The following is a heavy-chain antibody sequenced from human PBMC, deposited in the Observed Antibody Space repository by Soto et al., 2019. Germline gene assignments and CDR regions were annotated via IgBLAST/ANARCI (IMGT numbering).Heavy chain of an antibody. CDR3: ARGLGSVT. J-gene: IGHJ4*02. CDR1: GGSFSGYY. V-gene: IGHV4-34*01. D-gene: IGHD4-4*01. CDR2: INHSGST. Sequence: QVQLQQWGAGLLKPSETLSLTCAVYGGSFSGYYWSWTRQPPGKGLEWIGEINHSGSTNYNPSLKSRVTISVDTSKNQFSLKLSSVTAADTAVYYCARGLGSVTWGQGTLVTVSS.